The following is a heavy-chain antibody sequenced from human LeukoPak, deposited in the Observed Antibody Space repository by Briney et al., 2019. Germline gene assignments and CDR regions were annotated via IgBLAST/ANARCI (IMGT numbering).Heavy chain of an antibody. J-gene: IGHJ4*02. V-gene: IGHV4-39*07. CDR2: IFYSGYT. CDR3: ARDVHSSGWYSDY. CDR1: GGSISSSSYY. Sequence: PSETLSLTCTVSGGSISSSSYYWGWIRQPPGTGLEWIGSIFYSGYTYYNPSLKSRVTLSVDTSKNQFSLKLRSVTAADTAVYYCARDVHSSGWYSDYWGQGTLVTVSS. D-gene: IGHD6-25*01.